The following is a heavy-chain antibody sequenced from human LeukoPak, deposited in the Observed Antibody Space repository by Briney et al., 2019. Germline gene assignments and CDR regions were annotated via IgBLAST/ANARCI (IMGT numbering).Heavy chain of an antibody. CDR3: ARDSDVSGSSYGGPDF. D-gene: IGHD1-26*01. J-gene: IGHJ4*02. CDR2: IRYDGSNK. V-gene: IGHV3-30*02. Sequence: PGGSLRLSCAASGFTFSSYGMHWVRQAPGKGLEWVAFIRYDGSNKYYADSVKGRFTISRDNSKNTLYLQMNSLRAEDTAVYYCARDSDVSGSSYGGPDFWGQGTLVTVSS. CDR1: GFTFSSYG.